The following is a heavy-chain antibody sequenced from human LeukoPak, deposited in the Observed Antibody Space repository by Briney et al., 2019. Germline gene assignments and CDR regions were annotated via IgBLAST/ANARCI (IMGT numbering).Heavy chain of an antibody. CDR2: LHYSGDT. CDR1: GGSLSSDSYH. Sequence: NASETLSLTCTVSGGSLSSDSYHWGWIRQPPGKGLEWIGSLHYSGDTYYNPALKSRVTISGDMSKNQFSLRLTSVTAADTAVYYCASDNYWGQGTLVTVSS. D-gene: IGHD3-9*01. CDR3: ASDNY. V-gene: IGHV4-39*01. J-gene: IGHJ4*02.